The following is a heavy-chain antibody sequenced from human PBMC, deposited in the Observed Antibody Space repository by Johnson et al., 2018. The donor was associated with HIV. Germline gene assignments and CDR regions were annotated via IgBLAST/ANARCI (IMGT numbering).Heavy chain of an antibody. CDR1: GFTFSSYG. CDR2: IWYDGSNK. V-gene: IGHV3-33*06. D-gene: IGHD1-7*01. Sequence: QMMLVESGGGVVQPGRSLRLSCAASGFTFSSYGMHWVRQAPGKGLEWVAVIWYDGSNKYYADSVKGRFTIPRDNSKNTLYLQMNSLRAEDTAVYYCAKGMYNWNYGVRRGAIDAFDIWGQGTMVTVSS. J-gene: IGHJ3*02. CDR3: AKGMYNWNYGVRRGAIDAFDI.